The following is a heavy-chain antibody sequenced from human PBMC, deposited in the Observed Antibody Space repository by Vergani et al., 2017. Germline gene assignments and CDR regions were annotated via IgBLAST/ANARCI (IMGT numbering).Heavy chain of an antibody. CDR1: GFTFSSYW. J-gene: IGHJ3*02. CDR2: IKQDGSEK. V-gene: IGHV3-7*02. CDR3: ARASISLSRGAFDI. D-gene: IGHD3-10*01. Sequence: EVQLVESGGGLVQPGGSLRLSCAASGFTFSSYWMSWVRRAPGKGLEWVANIKQDGSEKYYVDSVKGRFTISRDNAKNSLYLQMNSLRAEDTAVYYCARASISLSRGAFDIWGQGTMVTVSS.